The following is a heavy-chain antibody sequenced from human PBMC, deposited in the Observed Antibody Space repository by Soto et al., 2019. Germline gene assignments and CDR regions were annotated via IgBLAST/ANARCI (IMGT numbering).Heavy chain of an antibody. CDR1: GFTFSSYA. CDR3: ASERHWGSYYFDY. CDR2: ISDSGSVI. V-gene: IGHV3-48*04. D-gene: IGHD7-27*01. J-gene: IGHJ4*02. Sequence: EVQLLESGGDLVQPGESLRLSCAASGFTFSSYAMSWVRQAPGKGLEWVAYISDSGSVIQYTDSVKGRFTISRDNAKNSLYLQMNSLTAEDTAVYYCASERHWGSYYFDYWGQGTLVTVSS.